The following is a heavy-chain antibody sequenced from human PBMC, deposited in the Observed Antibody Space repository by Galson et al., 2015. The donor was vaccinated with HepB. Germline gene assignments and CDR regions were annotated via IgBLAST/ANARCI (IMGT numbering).Heavy chain of an antibody. D-gene: IGHD5-24*01. J-gene: IGHJ4*02. CDR3: ARDWTVDMATIN. CDR1: GFSFSNYG. Sequence: SLRRSCAASGFSFSNYGMNWVRQAPGKGLEWLSWISGSSSNTYYADSVKGRFTVSRDNAKNSLYVQMHSLRVEDTAVYYCARDWTVDMATINWGQGTLVTVSS. V-gene: IGHV3-48*01. CDR2: ISGSSSNT.